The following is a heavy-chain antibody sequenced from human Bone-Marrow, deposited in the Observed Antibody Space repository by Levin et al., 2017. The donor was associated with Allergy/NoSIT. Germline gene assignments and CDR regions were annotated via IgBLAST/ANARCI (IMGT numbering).Heavy chain of an antibody. V-gene: IGHV3-48*03. CDR3: ARDRGPPEYYDSSGYYY. D-gene: IGHD3-22*01. CDR2: ISSSGSTI. J-gene: IGHJ4*02. Sequence: QAGGSLRLSCAASGFTFSSYEMNWVRQAPGKGLEWVSYISSSGSTIYYADSVKGRFTISRDNAKNSLYLQMNSLRAEDTAVYYCARDRGPPEYYDSSGYYYWGQGTLVTVSS. CDR1: GFTFSSYE.